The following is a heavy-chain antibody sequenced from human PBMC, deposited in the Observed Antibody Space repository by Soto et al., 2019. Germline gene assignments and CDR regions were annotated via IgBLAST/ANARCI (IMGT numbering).Heavy chain of an antibody. CDR2: ISAYNGNT. D-gene: IGHD4-17*01. CDR1: GYTFTIYG. J-gene: IGHJ4*02. V-gene: IGHV1-18*01. Sequence: QVQLVQSGAEVKKPGASVRVSCKASGYTFTIYGISWVRQAPRQGVEWMGWISAYNGNTNYAQKHQGRVTMTTDTTTSTAYMELRSPRSNDTPLYYCARANDDGSKWGEGTLVTVSS. CDR3: ARANDDGSK.